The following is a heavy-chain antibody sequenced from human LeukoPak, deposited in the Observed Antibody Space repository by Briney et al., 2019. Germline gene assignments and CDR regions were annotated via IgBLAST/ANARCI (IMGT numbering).Heavy chain of an antibody. Sequence: GGSLRLSCAASGFTFSSYWMSWVRQAPGKGLEWVANIKQDGSEKYYVDSVKGRFTISRDNAKNSLYLQMDSLRAEDTAVYYCAREQLVKADDAFDIWGQGTMVTVSS. D-gene: IGHD6-6*01. CDR2: IKQDGSEK. J-gene: IGHJ3*02. CDR3: AREQLVKADDAFDI. V-gene: IGHV3-7*01. CDR1: GFTFSSYW.